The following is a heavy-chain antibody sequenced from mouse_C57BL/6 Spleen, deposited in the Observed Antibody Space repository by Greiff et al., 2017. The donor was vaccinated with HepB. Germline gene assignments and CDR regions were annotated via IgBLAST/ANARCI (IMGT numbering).Heavy chain of an antibody. V-gene: IGHV1-22*01. Sequence: VQLKESGPELVKPGASVKMSCKASGYTFTDYNMHWVKQSHGKSLEWIGYINPNNGGTSYNQKFKGKATLTVNKSSSTAYMELRSLTSEDSAVYYCARDDYYYGSSYDWGQGTTLTVSS. D-gene: IGHD1-1*01. J-gene: IGHJ2*01. CDR3: ARDDYYYGSSYD. CDR1: GYTFTDYN. CDR2: INPNNGGT.